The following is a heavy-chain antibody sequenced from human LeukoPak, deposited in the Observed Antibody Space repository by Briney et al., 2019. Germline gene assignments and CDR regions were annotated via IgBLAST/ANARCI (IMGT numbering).Heavy chain of an antibody. CDR3: ARLERLMSSDHF. V-gene: IGHV1-2*06. CDR1: GHTFTGYY. D-gene: IGHD2-8*01. CDR2: INPISGGT. J-gene: IGHJ4*02. Sequence: ASVKVSCKASGHTFTGYYIHWVRQAPRQGLEWMGRINPISGGTNYAQKFQGRVSMTTDTSINTAYMELNRLTYDDTAVYYCARLERLMSSDHFWGQGTPVTVSS.